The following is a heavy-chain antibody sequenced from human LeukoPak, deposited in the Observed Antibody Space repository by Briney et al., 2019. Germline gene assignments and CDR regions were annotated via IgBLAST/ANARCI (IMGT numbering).Heavy chain of an antibody. V-gene: IGHV3-74*01. J-gene: IGHJ5*02. CDR3: ARDVIAAAGTPRVLTGWFDP. CDR1: GFSFSSYW. Sequence: PGGSLRLSCAASGFSFSSYWMHWVRQVPGKGLVWVSRINSDGSNTNYADSVKGRFTISRDNAKNTLYLQMPSLRAEDTAVYYCARDVIAAAGTPRVLTGWFDPWGQGTLVTVSS. CDR2: INSDGSNT. D-gene: IGHD6-13*01.